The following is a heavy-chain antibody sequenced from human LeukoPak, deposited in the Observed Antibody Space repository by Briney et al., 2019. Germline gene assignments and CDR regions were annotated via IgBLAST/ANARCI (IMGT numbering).Heavy chain of an antibody. V-gene: IGHV4-4*07. CDR2: CHTSGST. D-gene: IGHD2-2*01. CDR1: GDSIRSYY. Sequence: PSETLSLTCSVSGDSIRSYYWSWIRQPAGKGLEWIGRCHTSGSTNYNPSLKTRVTMSVDTSMNQFSLRLSSVTAADTAVYYCAREGTYCSRTSCYDSFLDYWGQGTLVTVSS. CDR3: AREGTYCSRTSCYDSFLDY. J-gene: IGHJ4*02.